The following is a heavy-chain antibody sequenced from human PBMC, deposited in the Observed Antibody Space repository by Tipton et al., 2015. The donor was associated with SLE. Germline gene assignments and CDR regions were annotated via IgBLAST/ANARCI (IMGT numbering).Heavy chain of an antibody. CDR1: GGTFSSYA. J-gene: IGHJ6*03. D-gene: IGHD7-27*01. Sequence: QLVQSGAEVEKPGSSVKVSCKASGGTFSSYAISWVRQAPGQGLEWMGGIIPVFGTPKYAQKFQGRVTITADESTSTAYMELSSLRSEDTAVYYCARGKAGDSYYYYYMDVWGKGTTVTVSS. CDR3: ARGKAGDSYYYYYMDV. V-gene: IGHV1-69*01. CDR2: IIPVFGTP.